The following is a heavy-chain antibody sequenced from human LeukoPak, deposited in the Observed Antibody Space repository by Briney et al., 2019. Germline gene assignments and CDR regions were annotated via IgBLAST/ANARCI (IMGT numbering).Heavy chain of an antibody. CDR2: ISSSSSYI. Sequence: GGSLRLSCVASGFTFSSYSMNWVRQAPGKGLEWVSSISSSSSYIYYADSVKGRFTISRDNAKNSLYLQMNSLRAEDTAVYYCARDFHSGVRGVILKYFDYWGQGTLVTVSS. V-gene: IGHV3-21*01. D-gene: IGHD3-10*01. J-gene: IGHJ4*02. CDR3: ARDFHSGVRGVILKYFDY. CDR1: GFTFSSYS.